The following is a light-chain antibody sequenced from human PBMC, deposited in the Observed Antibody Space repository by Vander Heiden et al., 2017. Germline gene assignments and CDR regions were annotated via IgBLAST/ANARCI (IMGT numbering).Light chain of an antibody. CDR2: AAS. J-gene: IGKJ1*01. V-gene: IGKV1-39*01. Sequence: ESQMTLSPSSLSASGGDTVPITCRASHAISNYLIWYQQKPGKAPKLLIFAASSLQNGVPSRFSGSGSGTDFTLTISSLQPEDFAAYYCQQSYNSPRTFGQGTMLEIK. CDR3: QQSYNSPRT. CDR1: HAISNY.